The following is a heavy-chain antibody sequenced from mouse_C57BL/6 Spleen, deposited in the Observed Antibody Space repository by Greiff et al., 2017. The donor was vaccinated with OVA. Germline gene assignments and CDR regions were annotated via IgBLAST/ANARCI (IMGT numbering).Heavy chain of an antibody. CDR1: GYTFTDYY. J-gene: IGHJ1*03. CDR3: ARSKGYSNYDWYFDV. V-gene: IGHV1-26*01. D-gene: IGHD2-5*01. Sequence: EVQLQQSGPELVKPGASVKISCKASGYTFTDYYMNWVKQSHGKSLEWIGDINPNNGGTSYNQKFKGKATLTVDKSSSTAYMELRSLTSEDSAVYYCARSKGYSNYDWYFDVWGTGTTVTVSS. CDR2: INPNNGGT.